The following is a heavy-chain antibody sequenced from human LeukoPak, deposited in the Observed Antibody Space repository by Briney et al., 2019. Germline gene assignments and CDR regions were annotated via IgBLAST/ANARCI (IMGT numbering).Heavy chain of an antibody. CDR2: INPNSGET. D-gene: IGHD3-9*01. J-gene: IGHJ4*02. CDR3: AKVLFNSGYEY. CDR1: GSTFTGAY. Sequence: ASVKVSCKPSGSTFTGAYMHWVRQAPGQGLEWMGWINPNSGETKFAQKFQGRVTMTRDTSISTVYMDLGGLRSDDTAVYYCAKVLFNSGYEYWGQGSLVTVSS. V-gene: IGHV1-2*02.